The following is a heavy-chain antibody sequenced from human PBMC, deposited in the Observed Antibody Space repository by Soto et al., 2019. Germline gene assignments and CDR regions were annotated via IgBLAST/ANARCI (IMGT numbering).Heavy chain of an antibody. CDR1: GGTFSSYA. J-gene: IGHJ4*02. Sequence: SVKVSCKASGGTFSSYAISWVRQAPGQGLEWMGGIIPIFGTANYAQKFQGRVTITADESTSTAYMELSSLRSEDTAVYYCARDIFVGGRYFDYWGQGTLVTVSS. V-gene: IGHV1-69*13. CDR2: IIPIFGTA. CDR3: ARDIFVGGRYFDY. D-gene: IGHD3-16*01.